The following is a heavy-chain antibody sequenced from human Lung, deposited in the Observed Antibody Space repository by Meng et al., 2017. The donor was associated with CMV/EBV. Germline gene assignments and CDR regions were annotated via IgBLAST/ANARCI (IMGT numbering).Heavy chain of an antibody. D-gene: IGHD4-11*01. V-gene: IGHV1-46*01. CDR1: GYTFTSYY. Sequence: ASVXVSXKASGYTFTSYYMHWVRQAPGQGLEWMGIINPSGGSTSYAQKFQGRVTMTRDTSTSTVYMKLSSLRSEDTAVYYCARDRLGVTTGMDVWGQGTAVTVSS. CDR2: INPSGGST. CDR3: ARDRLGVTTGMDV. J-gene: IGHJ6*02.